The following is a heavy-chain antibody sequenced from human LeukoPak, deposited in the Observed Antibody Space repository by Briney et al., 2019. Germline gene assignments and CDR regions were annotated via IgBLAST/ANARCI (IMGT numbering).Heavy chain of an antibody. D-gene: IGHD1-26*01. CDR3: ARDSGTVFGYYFDY. V-gene: IGHV3-30-3*01. J-gene: IGHJ4*02. CDR1: GFTFSSYA. Sequence: QSGGSLRLSCAASGFTFSSYAMHWVRQAPGKGLEWVAVISYDGSNKYYADSVKGRFTISRDNSKNTLYLQTNSLRAEDTAVYYCARDSGTVFGYYFDYWGQGTLVTVSS. CDR2: ISYDGSNK.